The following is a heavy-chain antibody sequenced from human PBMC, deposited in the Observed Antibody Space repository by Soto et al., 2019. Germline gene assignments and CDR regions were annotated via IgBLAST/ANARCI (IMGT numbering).Heavy chain of an antibody. V-gene: IGHV1-69*12. CDR2: IIPIFATA. J-gene: IGHJ4*02. CDR3: AQSAVTSFDY. CDR1: GGTFSSYA. Sequence: QVQLVQSGAEVKKPGSSVKVSCKASGGTFSSYAISWVRQAPGQGLEWMGGIIPIFATANYAQKFQGRGTMTADEPTSTAYVELISMRSEDGAGDYCAQSAVTSFDYWGQGTLVTVSS. D-gene: IGHD4-17*01.